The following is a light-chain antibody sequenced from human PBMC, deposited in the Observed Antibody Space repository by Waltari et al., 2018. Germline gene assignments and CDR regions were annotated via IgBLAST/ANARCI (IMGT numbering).Light chain of an antibody. CDR2: GAS. CDR3: QQGYTTPLT. J-gene: IGKJ4*01. V-gene: IGKV1-39*01. Sequence: DIQMTQSPSSLSASIGDRITITCRASQSIHSYSSWYQQKPGKAPKRLINGASNLQSGVPSRFSGRGSGTDFTLSISNLQPEDFATYFCQQGYTTPLTFGGGTKGEIK. CDR1: QSIHSY.